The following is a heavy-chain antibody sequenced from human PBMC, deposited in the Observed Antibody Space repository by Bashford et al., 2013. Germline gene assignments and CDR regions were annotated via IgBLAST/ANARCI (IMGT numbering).Heavy chain of an antibody. J-gene: IGHJ4*02. Sequence: SETLSLTCAVYGGSFNGYYWSWIRQPPGKGLEWIGEINQSGGTHYHPSLKSRVTISLDTSKNQFSLKLTSVTAADTAVYYCARGFAYFWTSPGVWSQGTQVTVSS. CDR1: GGSFNGYY. D-gene: IGHD3/OR15-3a*01. CDR2: INQSGGT. V-gene: IGHV4-34*01. CDR3: ARGFAYFWTSPGV.